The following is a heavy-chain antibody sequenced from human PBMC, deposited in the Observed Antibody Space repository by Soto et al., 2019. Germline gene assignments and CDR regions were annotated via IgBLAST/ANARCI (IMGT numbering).Heavy chain of an antibody. CDR3: AADPNIAVAGTI. D-gene: IGHD6-19*01. V-gene: IGHV1-58*01. J-gene: IGHJ3*02. CDR2: IVVGSGNT. Sequence: GASVKVSCKASGFTFTSSAVQWVRQARGQRLEWIGWIVVGSGNTNYAQKFQVRVTITRDMSTSTAYMELSSLRSEDTAVYYCAADPNIAVAGTIWGQGTMVTVSS. CDR1: GFTFTSSA.